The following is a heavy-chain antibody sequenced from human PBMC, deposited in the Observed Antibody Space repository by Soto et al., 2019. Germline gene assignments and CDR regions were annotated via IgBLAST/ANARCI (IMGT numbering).Heavy chain of an antibody. D-gene: IGHD2-8*02. J-gene: IGHJ3*01. CDR2: LSGNGVST. CDR1: GFTFSIYA. Sequence: EVQLLESGGGLVQPGGSLRLSCAASGFTFSIYAMSWVRQAPGKGLEWVSGLSGNGVSTYYADSVKGRVTISRDNSKNTLYLQVNSLRAEDTALYYCAKVLVGPRVGQDAFDVWGPGTMITVSS. V-gene: IGHV3-23*01. CDR3: AKVLVGPRVGQDAFDV.